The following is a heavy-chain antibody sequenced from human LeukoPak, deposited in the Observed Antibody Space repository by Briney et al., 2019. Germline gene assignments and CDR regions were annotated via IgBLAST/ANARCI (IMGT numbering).Heavy chain of an antibody. Sequence: ASVKVSCTASGYTFTGYYMHWVRQAPGQGLEWMGWINPNSGGTNYAQKFQGRVTITADESTSTAYMELSSLKSEDTAVYYCARGPLRFMTNWFDPWGQGTLVTVSS. J-gene: IGHJ5*02. CDR3: ARGPLRFMTNWFDP. CDR2: INPNSGGT. CDR1: GYTFTGYY. V-gene: IGHV1-2*02. D-gene: IGHD3-3*01.